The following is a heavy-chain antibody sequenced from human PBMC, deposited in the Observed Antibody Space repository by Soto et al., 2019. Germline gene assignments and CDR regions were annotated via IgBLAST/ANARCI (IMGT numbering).Heavy chain of an antibody. Sequence: PGESLKSSCKGSGYSFTIYCISWVRQMAWKGLEWMGRIDPSDSYTNYSPSFQGHVTISADKSISTAYLQWSSLKASDTAMYYCAIIARSSYYYYYGMDVWGQGTTVTVSS. CDR2: IDPSDSYT. CDR1: GYSFTIYC. J-gene: IGHJ6*02. CDR3: AIIARSSYYYYYGMDV. D-gene: IGHD6-13*01. V-gene: IGHV5-10-1*01.